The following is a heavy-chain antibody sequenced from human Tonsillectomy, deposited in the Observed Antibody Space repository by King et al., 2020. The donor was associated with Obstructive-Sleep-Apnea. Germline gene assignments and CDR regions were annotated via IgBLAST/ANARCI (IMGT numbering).Heavy chain of an antibody. CDR2: ISSSSSYI. CDR1: GFTFSSYS. V-gene: IGHV3-21*01. Sequence: VQLVESGGGLVKPGGSLRLSCAASGFTFSSYSMNWVRQAPGKGLEWVSSISSSSSYIYYADSVKGRFTISRDNAKNSLYLQMNSLRAEDTAVYYCARSLGVLYSSSTFDYWGQGTLVTVSS. J-gene: IGHJ4*02. D-gene: IGHD6-13*01. CDR3: ARSLGVLYSSSTFDY.